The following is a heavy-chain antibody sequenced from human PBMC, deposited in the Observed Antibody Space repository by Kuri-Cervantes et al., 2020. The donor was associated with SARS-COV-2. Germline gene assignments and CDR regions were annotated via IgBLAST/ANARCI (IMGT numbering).Heavy chain of an antibody. CDR1: GFTFSTYS. V-gene: IGHV3-30-3*01. D-gene: IGHD3-3*01. CDR2: ISYDGSNK. CDR3: ARGGGYDFWSGFDY. J-gene: IGHJ4*02. Sequence: GESLKISCATSGFTFSTYSMNWVRRAPGKGLEWVAVISYDGSNKYYADSVKGRFTISRDNSKNTLYLQMNSLRAEDTAVYYCARGGGYDFWSGFDYWGQGTLVTVSS.